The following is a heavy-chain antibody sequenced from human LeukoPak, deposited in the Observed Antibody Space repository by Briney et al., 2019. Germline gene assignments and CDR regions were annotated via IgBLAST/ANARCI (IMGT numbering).Heavy chain of an antibody. D-gene: IGHD4-17*01. CDR2: ISSSSSTI. J-gene: IGHJ6*02. CDR1: GFTFSSYS. V-gene: IGHV3-48*02. Sequence: PGGSLRLSCAASGFTFSSYSMNWVRQAPGKGLEWVSYISSSSSTIYYADSVKGRFTISRDNAKNSLYLQMNSLRDEDTAVYCCARVHDYGDYYYGMDVWGQGTTVTVSS. CDR3: ARVHDYGDYYYGMDV.